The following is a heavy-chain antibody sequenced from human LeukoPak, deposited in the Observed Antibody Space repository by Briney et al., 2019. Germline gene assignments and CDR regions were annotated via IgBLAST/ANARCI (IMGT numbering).Heavy chain of an antibody. CDR3: ARGGGNSYAPVDY. CDR1: GFTFSTYW. V-gene: IGHV3-74*01. J-gene: IGHJ4*02. D-gene: IGHD5-18*01. CDR2: INSNGNTT. Sequence: QPAGSLRLSCAASGFTFSTYWMHWARHVPGKGLVWVSRINSNGNTTPYADSVKGRFTISRDNAKNTLFLQMNSLRAEDTAVYYCARGGGNSYAPVDYWGQGTLVTVSS.